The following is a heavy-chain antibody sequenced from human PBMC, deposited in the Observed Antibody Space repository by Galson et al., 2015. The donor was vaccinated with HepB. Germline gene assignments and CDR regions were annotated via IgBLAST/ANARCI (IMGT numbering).Heavy chain of an antibody. CDR3: ARVMGAQYNLFDP. CDR2: ISPYNGNT. V-gene: IGHV1-18*04. Sequence: SVKVSCKASGYTFTSNGITWVRQAPGQGLEWMGWISPYNGNTNYAQKFQGRVTMTTDTSTSTAYMELRSLRSDDTAVYYCARVMGAQYNLFDPWGQGTLVTVSS. J-gene: IGHJ5*02. CDR1: GYTFTSNG. D-gene: IGHD1-26*01.